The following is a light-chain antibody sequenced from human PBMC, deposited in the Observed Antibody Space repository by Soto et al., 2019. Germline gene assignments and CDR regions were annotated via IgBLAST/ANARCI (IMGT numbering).Light chain of an antibody. CDR2: DAS. CDR3: QQYNSYSRPT. V-gene: IGKV1-5*01. CDR1: QSISSW. Sequence: DIQMTQSPSTLSASVGDRVIITCRASQSISSWLAWYQQKPGKAPKLLIYDASSLESGVPSRFSGSGSGTEFTLTISSLQPDDFATYYCQQYNSYSRPTFGQGTKVEIK. J-gene: IGKJ1*01.